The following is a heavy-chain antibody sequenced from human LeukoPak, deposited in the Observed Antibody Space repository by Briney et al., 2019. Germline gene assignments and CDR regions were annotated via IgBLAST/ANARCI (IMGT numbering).Heavy chain of an antibody. V-gene: IGHV3-30-3*01. CDR1: GFTFSSYA. Sequence: GGSLRLSCAASGFTFSSYAMHWVRQAPGKGLEWVAVISYDGSNKYYADSVKGRFTISRDNSKNTLYLQMNSLRAEDTAVYYCARRGMWLQDYWGQGTLVTVSS. J-gene: IGHJ4*02. D-gene: IGHD5-12*01. CDR2: ISYDGSNK. CDR3: ARRGMWLQDY.